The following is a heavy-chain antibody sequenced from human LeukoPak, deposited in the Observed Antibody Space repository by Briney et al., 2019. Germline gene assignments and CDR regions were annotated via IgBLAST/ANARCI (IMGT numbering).Heavy chain of an antibody. CDR1: GFSFSTSW. Sequence: PGGSLRLSCVASGFSFSTSWMHWVRQDAGRGLVWVSRISGDGTTTTYADSAKGRFTISRDNAKNTVFLQMNSLSTEDTAVYYCARRGSPFYWGQGSLVTVSP. D-gene: IGHD3-10*01. J-gene: IGHJ4*02. CDR3: ARRGSPFY. V-gene: IGHV3-74*01. CDR2: ISGDGTTT.